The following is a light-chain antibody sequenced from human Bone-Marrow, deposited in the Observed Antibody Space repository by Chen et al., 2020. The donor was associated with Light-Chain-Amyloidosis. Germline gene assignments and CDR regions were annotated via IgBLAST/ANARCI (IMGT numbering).Light chain of an antibody. Sequence: NFMLTQPHSVSESPGKTGIISCTRSSGSSATNDVQWYQQRPGSSPTTVIYEDDQRPSGVPDRFSGSIDRSSNSASLTISGLKTEDEAEYYCQSYQGSSQGVFGGGTKLTVL. V-gene: IGLV6-57*01. CDR3: QSYQGSSQGV. CDR2: EDD. J-gene: IGLJ3*02. CDR1: SGSSATND.